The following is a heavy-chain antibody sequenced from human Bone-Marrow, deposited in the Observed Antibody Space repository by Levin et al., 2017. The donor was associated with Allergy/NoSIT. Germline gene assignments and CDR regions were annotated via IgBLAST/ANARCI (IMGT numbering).Heavy chain of an antibody. J-gene: IGHJ6*02. D-gene: IGHD6-19*01. Sequence: GGSLRLSCAASGSTFSSDWMHWVRQAPGKGLVWVSRINGDGSTTNYADSVKGRFTISRDNAKNTLYLHMNSLSADDTATYYCARDGYGSGWYYFAMDVWGQGTTVTVSS. CDR1: GSTFSSDW. V-gene: IGHV3-74*01. CDR3: ARDGYGSGWYYFAMDV. CDR2: INGDGSTT.